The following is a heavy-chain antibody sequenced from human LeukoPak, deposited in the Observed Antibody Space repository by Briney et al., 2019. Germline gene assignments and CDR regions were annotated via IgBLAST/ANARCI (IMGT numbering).Heavy chain of an antibody. D-gene: IGHD6-19*01. CDR3: ARLRYSSGWYYFDY. Sequence: SETLSLTCTVSGGSISSSSYYWGWIRQPPGKGLEWIGSIYYSGSTYYNPSLKSLVTISVDTSKNQFSLKLSSVTAADTAVYYCARLRYSSGWYYFDYWGQGTLVTVSS. CDR1: GGSISSSSYY. CDR2: IYYSGST. V-gene: IGHV4-39*01. J-gene: IGHJ4*02.